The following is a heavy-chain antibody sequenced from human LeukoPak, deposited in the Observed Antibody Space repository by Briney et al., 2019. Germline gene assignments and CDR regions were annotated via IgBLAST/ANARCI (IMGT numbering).Heavy chain of an antibody. CDR3: AKGSYYDSSGSFYFDY. CDR1: GFTCSSYA. V-gene: IGHV3-23*01. D-gene: IGHD3-22*01. CDR2: ISGSGDNT. J-gene: IGHJ4*02. Sequence: SEGSLRLSCAASGFTCSSYAMSWVRQAPGKGLEWVSGISGSGDNTYYADSVKGRFTISRDNSKNTLYVQVNSLGTEDTAAYYCAKGSYYDSSGSFYFDYWGQGTLVTVSS.